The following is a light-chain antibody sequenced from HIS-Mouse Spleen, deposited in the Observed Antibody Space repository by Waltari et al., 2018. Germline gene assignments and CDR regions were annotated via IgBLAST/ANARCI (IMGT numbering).Light chain of an antibody. CDR3: YSTDSSGNHRV. J-gene: IGLJ2*01. V-gene: IGLV3-10*01. CDR1: AFPKKY. CDR2: EDS. Sequence: SYELTQPPSVSVSPGQTASITCSGDAFPKKYAYWYQQKSGQAPVLVIYEDSKRPSGIPERFSGSSSGTMATLTISGAQVEDEADYYCYSTDSSGNHRVFGGGTKLTVL.